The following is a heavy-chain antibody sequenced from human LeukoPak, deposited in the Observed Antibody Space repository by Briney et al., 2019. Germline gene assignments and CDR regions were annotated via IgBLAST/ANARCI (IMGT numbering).Heavy chain of an antibody. Sequence: NPGGSLRLSCAASGFTFSSYSMNWVRQAPGKGLEWVSSISSSSSYIYYADSVKGRFTISRDNAKNSLYLQMNSLRAEDTAVYYCARAGLLAVVVTAIGLGDAFDIWGQGTMVTVSS. J-gene: IGHJ3*02. V-gene: IGHV3-21*01. CDR2: ISSSSSYI. CDR3: ARAGLLAVVVTAIGLGDAFDI. D-gene: IGHD2-21*02. CDR1: GFTFSSYS.